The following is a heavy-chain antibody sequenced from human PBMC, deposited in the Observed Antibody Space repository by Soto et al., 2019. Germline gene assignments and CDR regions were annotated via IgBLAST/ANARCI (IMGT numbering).Heavy chain of an antibody. D-gene: IGHD2-8*02. CDR2: ISSRSSSI. Sequence: PXGSLMLSCSASGFTFNTFYMHWVRQAPGKGLDWVSSISSRSSSINYADSVKGRFTISRDDAKNSLYLQMNSLRAEDTAVYYCARADIVLAGTRANYYYHGMGVWGQGITVTVSS. V-gene: IGHV3-21*01. CDR3: ARADIVLAGTRANYYYHGMGV. CDR1: GFTFNTFY. J-gene: IGHJ6*02.